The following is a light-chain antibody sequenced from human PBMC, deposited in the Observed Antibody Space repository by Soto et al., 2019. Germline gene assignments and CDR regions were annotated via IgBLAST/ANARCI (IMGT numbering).Light chain of an antibody. J-gene: IGLJ1*01. Sequence: QSALTQPASVSGSPGQSITISCTGTSSDVGGYNYVSWYQQHPVKAPKLMIYDVSNRPSGVSNRFSGSKSGNTASLTISGLQAEDEADYYCSSYTSSSTLLYVFVAGTKVTVL. CDR3: SSYTSSSTLLYV. CDR2: DVS. V-gene: IGLV2-14*01. CDR1: SSDVGGYNY.